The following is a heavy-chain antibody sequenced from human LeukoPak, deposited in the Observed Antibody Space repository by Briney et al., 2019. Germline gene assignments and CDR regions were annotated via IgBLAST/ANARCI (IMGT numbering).Heavy chain of an antibody. CDR2: INAGNGNT. J-gene: IGHJ4*02. Sequence: ASVKVSCKASGYTFTSYAMHWVRQAPGQRLEWMGWINAGNGNTKYSQKFQGRVTITRDTSASTAYMELRSLRSDDTAVYYCARAAFMQAPVYWGQGTLVTVSS. D-gene: IGHD3-16*01. CDR1: GYTFTSYA. CDR3: ARAAFMQAPVY. V-gene: IGHV1-3*01.